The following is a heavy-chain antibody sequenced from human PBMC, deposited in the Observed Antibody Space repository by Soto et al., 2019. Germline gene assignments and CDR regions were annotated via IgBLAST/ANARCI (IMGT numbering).Heavy chain of an antibody. CDR3: ARGVCSSTSCPTDYYYYYMDV. CDR2: IYYSGNT. D-gene: IGHD2-2*01. J-gene: IGHJ6*03. V-gene: IGHV4-61*05. CDR1: GGSISSSSSY. Sequence: SETLSLTCTVSGGSISSSSSYWGWIRQPPGKGLEGVGYIYYSGNTNYNPSLKSRVTISVDTSKNQFSLKLSSVTAADTAVYYCARGVCSSTSCPTDYYYYYMDVWGKGTTVTVSS.